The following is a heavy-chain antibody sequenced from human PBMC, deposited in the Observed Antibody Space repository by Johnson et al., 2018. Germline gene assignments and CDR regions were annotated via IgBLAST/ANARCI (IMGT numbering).Heavy chain of an antibody. Sequence: VQLVESGGGLVKPGGSLRLSCAASGFTFTDAWMHWVRQAPGKGLEWVGRVKTSAEGGTGDYAAPVKGRFTISRDDSTNTVFLQMNSLKTEDTGVYYCRRFGEGRDYWGQGTLLTVSS. CDR3: RRFGEGRDY. J-gene: IGHJ4*02. V-gene: IGHV3-15*07. D-gene: IGHD3-10*01. CDR2: VKTSAEGGTG. CDR1: GFTFTDAW.